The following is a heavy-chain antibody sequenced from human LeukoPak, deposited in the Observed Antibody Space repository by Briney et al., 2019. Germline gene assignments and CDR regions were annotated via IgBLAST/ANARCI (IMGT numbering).Heavy chain of an antibody. J-gene: IGHJ5*02. CDR2: ISASGYST. CDR1: GFTFSSYA. V-gene: IGHV3-23*01. CDR3: ARDGSPVVVIT. D-gene: IGHD3-22*01. Sequence: GGSLRLSCAASGFTFSSYAMSWVRQAPGKGLEWVSAISASGYSTYYADSVKGRFTISRDNSKNTLYLQMNSLRAEDTAVYYCARDGSPVVVITWGQGTLVTVSS.